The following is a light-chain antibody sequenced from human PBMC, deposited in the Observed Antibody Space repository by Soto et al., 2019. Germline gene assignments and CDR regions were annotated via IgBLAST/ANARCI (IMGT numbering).Light chain of an antibody. V-gene: IGKV3-15*01. CDR2: GAS. CDR1: ESVSRD. J-gene: IGKJ4*01. Sequence: EIVMTQSPATLSVSPGERATLSCRASESVSRDLGWYLQEPGQAPRLLIYGASTRATGIPHRCSGSGSATDFTLNINSLQSADFVVYYCHQYNQWPLTFGGGTKVEVK. CDR3: HQYNQWPLT.